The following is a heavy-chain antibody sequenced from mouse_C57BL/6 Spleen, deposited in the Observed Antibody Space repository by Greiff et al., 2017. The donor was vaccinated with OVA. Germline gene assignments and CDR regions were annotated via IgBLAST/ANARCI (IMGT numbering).Heavy chain of an antibody. V-gene: IGHV1-82*01. D-gene: IGHD1-1*01. CDR3: ARNYGSSRGYFDV. CDR1: GYAFSSSW. Sequence: QVQLQQSGPELVKPGASVKISCKASGYAFSSSWMNWVKQRPGKGLEWIGRIYPGDGDTNYNGKFKGKATLTADKSSSTAYMQLSSLTSEDSAVYFWARNYGSSRGYFDVWGTGTTVTVSS. CDR2: IYPGDGDT. J-gene: IGHJ1*03.